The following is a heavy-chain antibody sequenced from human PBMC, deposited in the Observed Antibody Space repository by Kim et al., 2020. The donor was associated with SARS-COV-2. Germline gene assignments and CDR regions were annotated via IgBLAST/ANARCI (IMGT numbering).Heavy chain of an antibody. CDR1: GGSFSGYY. V-gene: IGHV4-34*01. Sequence: ETLSLTCAVYGGSFSGYYWSWIRQPPGKGLEWIGEINHSGSTNYNPSLKSRVTISADTSKNQFSLKLSSVTVADTAVYYCARVRRTFGVVIIRRYYYYYMDVWGKGTTVTVSS. D-gene: IGHD3-3*01. CDR3: ARVRRTFGVVIIRRYYYYYMDV. J-gene: IGHJ6*03. CDR2: INHSGST.